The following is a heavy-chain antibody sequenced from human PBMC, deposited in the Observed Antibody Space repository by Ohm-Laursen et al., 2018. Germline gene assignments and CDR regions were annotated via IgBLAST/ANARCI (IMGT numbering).Heavy chain of an antibody. Sequence: TLSLTCTVSGGSISGYYWSWIRQPPGKGLEWIGYIYYSGSTNYNPSLKSRVTISVDTSKNQFSLKLSSVTAAGTAVYYCARLYCSGGSCYSAIYYFDYWGQGTLVTVSS. J-gene: IGHJ4*02. D-gene: IGHD2-15*01. CDR3: ARLYCSGGSCYSAIYYFDY. CDR1: GGSISGYY. V-gene: IGHV4-59*08. CDR2: IYYSGST.